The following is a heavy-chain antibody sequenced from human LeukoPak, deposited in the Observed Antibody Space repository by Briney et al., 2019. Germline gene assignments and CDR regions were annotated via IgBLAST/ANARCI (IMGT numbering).Heavy chain of an antibody. CDR3: ARGTKTYYYDSSGYYYFDY. Sequence: SETLSLTCTVSGGSISSSSYYWGWIRQPPGKGLEWIGSIYYSGSTYYNPSLKSRVTISVDTSKNQFSLKLSSVTAADTAVYYCARGTKTYYYDSSGYYYFDYWGQGTLVTVSS. D-gene: IGHD3-22*01. CDR2: IYYSGST. CDR1: GGSISSSSYY. J-gene: IGHJ4*02. V-gene: IGHV4-39*01.